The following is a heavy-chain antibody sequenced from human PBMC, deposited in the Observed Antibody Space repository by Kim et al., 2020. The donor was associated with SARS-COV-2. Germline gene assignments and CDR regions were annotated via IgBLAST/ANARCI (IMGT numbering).Heavy chain of an antibody. Sequence: GGSLRLSCAASGFTFSSYAMHWVRQAPGKGLEWVAVISYDGSNKYYADSVKGRFTISRDNSKNTLYLQMNSLRAEDTAVYYCARDGGYDSSGYYFDYWGQGTLVTVSS. J-gene: IGHJ4*02. CDR2: ISYDGSNK. D-gene: IGHD3-22*01. CDR3: ARDGGYDSSGYYFDY. V-gene: IGHV3-30-3*01. CDR1: GFTFSSYA.